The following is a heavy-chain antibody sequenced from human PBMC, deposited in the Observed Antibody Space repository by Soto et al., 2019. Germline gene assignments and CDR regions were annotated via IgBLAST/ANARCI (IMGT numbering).Heavy chain of an antibody. V-gene: IGHV3-23*01. J-gene: IGHJ4*02. CDR1: GFTFSSYA. D-gene: IGHD2-15*01. CDR2: ISGSGGST. CDR3: AKPTGSRMELTPSWVDY. Sequence: GGSLRLSCAASGFTFSSYAMSWVRQAPGKGLEWVSAISGSGGSTYYADSVKGRFTISRDNSKNTLYLQMNSLRAEDTAVYYCAKPTGSRMELTPSWVDYWGQGTLVTVSS.